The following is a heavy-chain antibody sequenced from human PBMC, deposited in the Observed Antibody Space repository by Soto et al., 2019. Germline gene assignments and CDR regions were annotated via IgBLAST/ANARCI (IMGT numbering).Heavy chain of an antibody. D-gene: IGHD2-2*03. CDR1: GFTFSTYA. V-gene: IGHV3-23*01. J-gene: IGHJ6*02. CDR2: ISDSGGRT. CDR3: AKDLGYCSSSTCQPPYGMDV. Sequence: GGSLRLSCAASGFTFSTYAMTWVRQAPGKGLEWVSSISDSGGRTHYADSVKGRFTISRDNSKNTLYLQMNSLRVDDTAVYYCAKDLGYCSSSTCQPPYGMDVWGQGTTVTVSS.